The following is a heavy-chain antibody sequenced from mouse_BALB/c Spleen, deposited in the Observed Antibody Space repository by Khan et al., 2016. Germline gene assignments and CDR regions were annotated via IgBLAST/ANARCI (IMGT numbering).Heavy chain of an antibody. Sequence: EVQLQESGPGLVKPSQSLSLTCTVTGYSITSGYAWNWIRQFPGSKLEWMGYITYSGGTSYNPSLKSRISVTRDTSKNQFFLQFNSVTTEDTATXYCARDYYGSSFFDYWGQGTLVTGSA. CDR1: GYSITSGYA. D-gene: IGHD1-1*01. V-gene: IGHV3-2*02. CDR2: ITYSGGT. J-gene: IGHJ3*01. CDR3: ARDYYGSSFFDY.